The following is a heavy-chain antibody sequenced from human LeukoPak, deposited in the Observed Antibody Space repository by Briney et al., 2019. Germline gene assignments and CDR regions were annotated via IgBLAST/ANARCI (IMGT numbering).Heavy chain of an antibody. CDR2: IYSSGST. D-gene: IGHD3-22*01. V-gene: IGHV4-59*08. J-gene: IGHJ4*02. CDR3: ARHYYDSSGSYSFDY. CDR1: GGSINSYY. Sequence: SETLSLTCTVSGGSINSYYWSWIRQPPGKGLEWMGYIYSSGSTNYNPSLKSRVTISVDTSKKQFSPKLSSVTAADTAVYYCARHYYDSSGSYSFDYWGQGALVTVSS.